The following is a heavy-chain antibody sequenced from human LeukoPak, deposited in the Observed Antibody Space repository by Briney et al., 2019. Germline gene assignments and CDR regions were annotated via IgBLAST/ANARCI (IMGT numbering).Heavy chain of an antibody. CDR3: AKAPDDRGP. CDR2: IYSGGST. J-gene: IGHJ4*02. Sequence: GGSLRLSCVASGFTVNSYYVSWVRQAPGKGLEWVSVIYSGGSTYYADSVEGRFTVSRDNSKNTLYLQMNSLRAEDTAVYYCAKAPDDRGPWGQGTLVTVSS. CDR1: GFTVNSYY. D-gene: IGHD3-9*01. V-gene: IGHV3-53*05.